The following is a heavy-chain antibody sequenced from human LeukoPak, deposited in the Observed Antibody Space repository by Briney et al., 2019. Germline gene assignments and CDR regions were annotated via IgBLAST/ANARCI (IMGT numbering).Heavy chain of an antibody. CDR2: MNPNSGNI. V-gene: IGHV1-8*01. D-gene: IGHD3-22*01. J-gene: IGHJ4*02. Sequence: ASVKVSCKASGYTFTSYDINWVRQATGQGLEWMGWMNPNSGNIGYAQKFQGRVTMTRNTSISTAYMELSSLRSEDTAVYYCAKAGDDSSGYYPDYWGQGTLVTVSS. CDR3: AKAGDDSSGYYPDY. CDR1: GYTFTSYD.